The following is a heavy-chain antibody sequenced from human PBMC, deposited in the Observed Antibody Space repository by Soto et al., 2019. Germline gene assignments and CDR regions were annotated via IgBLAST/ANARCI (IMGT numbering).Heavy chain of an antibody. D-gene: IGHD5-18*01. CDR2: IRMKVNGSTT. J-gene: IGHJ4*02. CDR3: VRVGERYNFDY. Sequence: EVQLVESGGGLVQPGGSVRLSCATSGFTFSDHYMDWVRQAPGKGLEWVGRIRMKVNGSTTQYAASVKGRFTISRDDSTTSRYVQLNSLRTEDTAIYYCVRVGERYNFDYWGQGTLVTVSS. CDR1: GFTFSDHY. V-gene: IGHV3-72*01.